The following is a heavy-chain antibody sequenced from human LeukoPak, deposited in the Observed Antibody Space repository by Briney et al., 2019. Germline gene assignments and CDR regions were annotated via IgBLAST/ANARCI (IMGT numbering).Heavy chain of an antibody. D-gene: IGHD3-9*01. CDR1: GGSIRSTDYY. CDR2: IYYSGST. V-gene: IGHV4-39*01. CDR3: TRTLYDILTASYFGSSQLFDT. Sequence: SETLSLTCTVSGGSIRSTDYYWGWVRQPPGKGLEWIGSIYYSGSTYYNPPLKSRVTISVDTSKNQFSLKLSSVTAADTAVYYCTRTLYDILTASYFGSSQLFDTWGQGTLVTASS. J-gene: IGHJ4*02.